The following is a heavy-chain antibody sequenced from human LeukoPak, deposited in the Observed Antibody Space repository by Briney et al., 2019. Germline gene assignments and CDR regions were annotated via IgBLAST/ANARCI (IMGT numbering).Heavy chain of an antibody. Sequence: SETLSLTCTVSGASISSYYWSWIRQPPRQGLEWIGYIYYSGSTNYNPSLKSRVTISVDTSKNQFSLKLSSVTAADTAVYYCARDSRRCSSTSCYTLTDYWGQGTLVTVSS. J-gene: IGHJ4*02. D-gene: IGHD2-2*02. CDR2: IYYSGST. CDR1: GASISSYY. CDR3: ARDSRRCSSTSCYTLTDY. V-gene: IGHV4-59*13.